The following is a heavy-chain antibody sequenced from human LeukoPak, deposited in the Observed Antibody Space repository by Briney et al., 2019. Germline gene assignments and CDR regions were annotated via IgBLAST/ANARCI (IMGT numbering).Heavy chain of an antibody. CDR2: IYHSGST. Sequence: SETLSLTCTVSGGSISSGGYYWTWIRQPPGKGLEWIGYIYHSGSTNYNPSLKSRVTISVDTSQNQFSLKLISVTAADTAVYYCARDGYSGSDALWGQGTLVTVSS. V-gene: IGHV4-61*08. CDR3: ARDGYSGSDAL. CDR1: GGSISSGGYY. D-gene: IGHD5-12*01. J-gene: IGHJ4*02.